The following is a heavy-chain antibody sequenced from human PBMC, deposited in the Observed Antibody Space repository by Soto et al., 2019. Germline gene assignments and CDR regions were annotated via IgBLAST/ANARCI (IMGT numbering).Heavy chain of an antibody. CDR1: GYSISSGYY. Sequence: SETLSLTCAVSGYSISSGYYWAWIRQPPGKGLEWIGSIYHSGSTYYKPSLESRVTISVDTSKNQFSLKLSSVTAADTAVYYCARAANWFDPWGQGTLVTVSS. J-gene: IGHJ5*02. CDR3: ARAANWFDP. CDR2: IYHSGST. V-gene: IGHV4-38-2*01.